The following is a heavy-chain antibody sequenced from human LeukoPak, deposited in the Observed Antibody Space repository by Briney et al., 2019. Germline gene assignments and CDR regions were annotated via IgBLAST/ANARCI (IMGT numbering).Heavy chain of an antibody. D-gene: IGHD2-21*02. Sequence: PGGSLRLSCAASGLTVSNNYMSWVHQAPGKGLEWVSAVYDGDTTYYADSVKGRFTISRDNSKNTLYLQINSLRVEDTAVYFCARDRLLYLDYWGQGTPVTVSS. CDR2: VYDGDTT. CDR1: GLTVSNNY. V-gene: IGHV3-53*01. J-gene: IGHJ4*02. CDR3: ARDRLLYLDY.